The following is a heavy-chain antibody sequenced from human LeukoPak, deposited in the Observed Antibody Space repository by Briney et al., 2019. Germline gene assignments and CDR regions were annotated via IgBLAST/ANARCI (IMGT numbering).Heavy chain of an antibody. CDR3: ARDTGDSSGYYVYKYFDY. D-gene: IGHD3-22*01. Sequence: ASVKVSCKASGYTFTSYDINWVRQATGQGLEWMGWMNPNSGNTGYAQKFQGRVTMTRDTSTSTVYMELSSLRSEDTAVYYCARDTGDSSGYYVYKYFDYWGQGTLVTVSS. J-gene: IGHJ4*02. V-gene: IGHV1-8*01. CDR2: MNPNSGNT. CDR1: GYTFTSYD.